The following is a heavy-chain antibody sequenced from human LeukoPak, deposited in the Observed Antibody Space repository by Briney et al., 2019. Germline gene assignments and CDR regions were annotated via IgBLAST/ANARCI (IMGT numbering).Heavy chain of an antibody. V-gene: IGHV3-23*01. CDR1: GFTFSTFA. CDR2: VSYTRVAT. Sequence: GGSLRLSCAASGFTFSTFALSWVRQAPGKGLEWVSGVSYTRVATYYADSVKGRFTISRDDSENILYLQMNGLRAEDTAVYFCAKAFREFGTTSSYSSFDSWGQGTMVTVSS. D-gene: IGHD5-18*01. CDR3: AKAFREFGTTSSYSSFDS. J-gene: IGHJ3*01.